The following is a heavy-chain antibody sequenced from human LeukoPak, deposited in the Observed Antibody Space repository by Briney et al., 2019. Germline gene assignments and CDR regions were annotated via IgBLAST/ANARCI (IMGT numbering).Heavy chain of an antibody. J-gene: IGHJ5*02. V-gene: IGHV3-21*04. D-gene: IGHD6-19*01. CDR2: ISSSSSYI. CDR1: GFTFSSYS. Sequence: GGSLRLSCAASGFTFSSYSMNWVRQAPGKGLEWVSSISSSSSYIYYADSVKGRFTISRDNSKNTLYLQMNSLRAEDTAVYYCAKGGIAVPFDPWGEGTLVTVSS. CDR3: AKGGIAVPFDP.